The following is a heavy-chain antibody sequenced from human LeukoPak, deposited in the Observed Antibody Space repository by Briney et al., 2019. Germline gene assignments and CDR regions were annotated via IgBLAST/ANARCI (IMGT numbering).Heavy chain of an antibody. CDR2: ISSSSSYI. J-gene: IGHJ4*02. Sequence: GGSLRLSCAASGFTFSSYSMNWVRQAPGKGLEWVSSISSSSSYIYYADSVKGRFTISRDNSKNTLYLQMNSLRAEDTAVYYCAKVVYVSGYEAFDYWGQGTLVTVSS. CDR3: AKVVYVSGYEAFDY. V-gene: IGHV3-21*01. D-gene: IGHD5-12*01. CDR1: GFTFSSYS.